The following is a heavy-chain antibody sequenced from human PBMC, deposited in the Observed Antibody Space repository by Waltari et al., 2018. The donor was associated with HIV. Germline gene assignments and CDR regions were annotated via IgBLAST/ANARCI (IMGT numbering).Heavy chain of an antibody. J-gene: IGHJ4*02. Sequence: VQLVESGGGLVKPGGSLRLSCVASGFVFSDHYMGWIRQAPGKGPEWLSHLNRDSDDIFYGDSVKGRFTISRDNSKNSLYLEMNNVRGDDTAIYYCVRGDRSGWYGIFDFSGQGTRVTVSS. CDR3: VRGDRSGWYGIFDF. V-gene: IGHV3-11*01. D-gene: IGHD6-19*01. CDR2: LNRDSDDI. CDR1: GFVFSDHY.